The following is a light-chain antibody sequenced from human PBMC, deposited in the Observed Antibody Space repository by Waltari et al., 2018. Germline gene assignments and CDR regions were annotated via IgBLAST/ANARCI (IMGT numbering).Light chain of an antibody. Sequence: IQMTQSPSALSASVGDRVTSTCRASQRINTWIAWYQQRPGKDPKVLIYDVSTLESGVPSRFSGSGSGTEFTLAINNLQPEDFATYYCQQYYRYYTFGQGTKLEIK. J-gene: IGKJ2*01. CDR2: DVS. V-gene: IGKV1-5*01. CDR3: QQYYRYYT. CDR1: QRINTW.